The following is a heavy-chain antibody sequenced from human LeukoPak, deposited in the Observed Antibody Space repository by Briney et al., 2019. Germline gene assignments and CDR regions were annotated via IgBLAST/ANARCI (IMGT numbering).Heavy chain of an antibody. V-gene: IGHV3-23*01. CDR3: AQMGRGSVYQPFDY. CDR2: ISGSGGST. J-gene: IGHJ4*02. D-gene: IGHD3-10*01. CDR1: GFTFSSYA. Sequence: PGGSLRLSCAASGFTFSSYAMSWVRQAPEKGLEWVSAISGSGGSTYYADSVKGRFTISRDNSKNTLYLQMNSLRAEDTAVYYCAQMGRGSVYQPFDYWGQGTLVTVSS.